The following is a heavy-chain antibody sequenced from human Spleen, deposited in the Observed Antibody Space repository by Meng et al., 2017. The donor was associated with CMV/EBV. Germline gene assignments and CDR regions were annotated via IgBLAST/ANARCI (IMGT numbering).Heavy chain of an antibody. CDR2: ISSSSTYI. CDR1: GFTFGGYC. D-gene: IGHD3-3*01. J-gene: IGHJ5*02. CDR3: VRDLPPYYDFWSGYLDL. V-gene: IGHV3-21*01. Sequence: GGSLRLSCAASGFTFGGYCMNWVRQAPGKGPEWVSSISSSSTYIYYADSVKGRFTISRDNAKNSLYLEMNSLRAEDTAVYYCVRDLPPYYDFWSGYLDLWGQGTLVTVSS.